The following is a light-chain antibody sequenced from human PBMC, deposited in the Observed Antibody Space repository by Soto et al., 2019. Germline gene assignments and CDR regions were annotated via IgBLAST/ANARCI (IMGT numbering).Light chain of an antibody. CDR2: WAS. Sequence: DVVMTQTQESLAVSLGERATINCKSSRSVLYSSNNKNHLAWYQQKPGQPPKLLIYWASTRESGVPDRFSGSGSGTDFTLTISSLQAEDVAVYYCPQYSSILITFGQLRILEI. V-gene: IGKV4-1*01. CDR1: RSVLYSSNNKNH. CDR3: PQYSSILIT. J-gene: IGKJ5*01.